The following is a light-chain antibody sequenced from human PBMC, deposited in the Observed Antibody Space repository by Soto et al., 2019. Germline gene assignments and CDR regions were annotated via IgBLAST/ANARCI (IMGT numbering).Light chain of an antibody. Sequence: DIQMTQSSSTLSASVGDRVTITCRASQSISSWLAWYQQKPGKAPKLLIYDASSLESGVPSRFSGSGSGTEFTLTISSLQPDDFATYYCQQYNSYSTFGPGTKVDIK. J-gene: IGKJ3*01. CDR1: QSISSW. V-gene: IGKV1-5*01. CDR3: QQYNSYST. CDR2: DAS.